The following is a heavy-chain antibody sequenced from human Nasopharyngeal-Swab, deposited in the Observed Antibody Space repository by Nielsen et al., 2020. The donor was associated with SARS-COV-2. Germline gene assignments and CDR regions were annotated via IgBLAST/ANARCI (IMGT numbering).Heavy chain of an antibody. D-gene: IGHD2-15*01. CDR1: GFTFSGYG. CDR2: MSNDGNYK. V-gene: IGHV3-30*03. J-gene: IGHJ5*02. CDR3: ARDNGYCSGDACYLGGWLDP. Sequence: GESLKISCAGSGFTFSGYGMNWVRQAPGKGLEWVAVMSNDGNYKFYADSVKGRFTISRDNSKNTLYLQMNSLRAEDTAVYYRARDNGYCSGDACYLGGWLDPWGQGTLVTVSS.